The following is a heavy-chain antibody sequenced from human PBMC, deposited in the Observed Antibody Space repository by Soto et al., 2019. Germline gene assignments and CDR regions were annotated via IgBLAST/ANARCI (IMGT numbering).Heavy chain of an antibody. CDR1: GFNFGGYA. Sequence: PGGSLRLSCTASGFNFGGYAMNWVRQAPGKGLEWIGFIRSKAYDKTTEYAASLRGRFIISRDDYKSIAYLQLNSLKTEDTAVYYCTRAPNAERELFPGYFDYWGQGAPVTVSS. V-gene: IGHV3-49*04. J-gene: IGHJ4*02. D-gene: IGHD1-26*01. CDR3: TRAPNAERELFPGYFDY. CDR2: IRSKAYDKTT.